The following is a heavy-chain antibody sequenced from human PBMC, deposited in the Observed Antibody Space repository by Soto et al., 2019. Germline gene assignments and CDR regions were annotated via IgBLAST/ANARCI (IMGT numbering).Heavy chain of an antibody. CDR3: ARVKLLRLFDY. CDR1: GGSVSSGSYY. CDR2: IYYSGST. J-gene: IGHJ4*02. Sequence: SETLSLTCTVSGGSVSSGSYYWIWIRQPPGKGLEWIGYIYYSGSTNYNPSLKSRVTISVDTSKNQFSLKLSSVTAADTAVYYCARVKLLRLFDYWGQGTLVTVSS. V-gene: IGHV4-61*01. D-gene: IGHD1-26*01.